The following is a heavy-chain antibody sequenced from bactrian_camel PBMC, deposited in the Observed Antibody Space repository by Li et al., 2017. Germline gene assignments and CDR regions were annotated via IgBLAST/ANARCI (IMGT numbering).Heavy chain of an antibody. CDR2: IQSDGTKT. Sequence: HVQLVESGGGSVQAGGSLRLSCAFSGYTYSGHCMGWFRQAPGKGPEWVSSIQSDGTKTYYADSVKGRFTISRDNAKNAVYPQMNSLKPEDTAMYYCAADSRTSCAVLKTGRFTFSGQGTQVTVS. J-gene: IGHJ4*01. CDR1: GYTYSGHC. D-gene: IGHD1*01. V-gene: IGHV3-2*01.